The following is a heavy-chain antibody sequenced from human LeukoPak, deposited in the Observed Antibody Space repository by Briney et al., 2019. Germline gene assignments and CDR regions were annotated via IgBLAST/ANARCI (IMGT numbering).Heavy chain of an antibody. D-gene: IGHD4-17*01. Sequence: GGSLRLSCAASGFTFSSYWMHWVRHPPGKGLVWVSRIHTDGTSTNYADSVKGRFTISRDNAKNTLYLQMNSLRAEDTAVYYCANGDYFFDYWGQGTLVTVSS. CDR2: IHTDGTST. J-gene: IGHJ4*02. CDR1: GFTFSSYW. CDR3: ANGDYFFDY. V-gene: IGHV3-74*01.